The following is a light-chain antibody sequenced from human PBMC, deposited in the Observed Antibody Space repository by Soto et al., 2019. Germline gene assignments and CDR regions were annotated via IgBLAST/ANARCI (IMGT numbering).Light chain of an antibody. CDR2: GNS. Sequence: QSVLTQPPSVSGAPGQRVTISCTGGSSNIGAGYDVHWYQQLPGTAPKLLIYGNSNRPSGVPDRFSGSKSGTSASLAITGVQAEDEADYYCQSYDSSLSGSVFGGGTKVTVL. J-gene: IGLJ2*01. CDR3: QSYDSSLSGSV. V-gene: IGLV1-40*01. CDR1: SSNIGAGYD.